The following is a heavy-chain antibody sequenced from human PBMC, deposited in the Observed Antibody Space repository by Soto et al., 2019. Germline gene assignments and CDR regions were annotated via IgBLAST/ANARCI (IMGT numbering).Heavy chain of an antibody. V-gene: IGHV3-11*01. CDR1: GFTFSDYY. D-gene: IGHD2-2*01. CDR3: ARELIVLVPAAGGSDP. J-gene: IGHJ5*02. CDR2: ISSSGSTI. Sequence: GGSLRLSCAASGFTFSDYYMSWIRQAPGKGLEWVSYISSSGSTIYYADSVKGRFTISRDNAKNSLYLQMNSLRAEDTAVYYCARELIVLVPAAGGSDPWGQGTLVTVSS.